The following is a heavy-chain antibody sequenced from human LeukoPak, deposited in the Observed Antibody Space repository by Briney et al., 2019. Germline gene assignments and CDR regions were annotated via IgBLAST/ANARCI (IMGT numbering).Heavy chain of an antibody. CDR1: GFTFSSYS. J-gene: IGHJ3*02. CDR2: ISSSSSTI. D-gene: IGHD6-6*01. V-gene: IGHV3-48*01. Sequence: GGSLRLSCAASGFTFSSYSMNWVRQAPGEGLEWVSYISSSSSTIYYADSVKGRFTISRDNAKNSLYLQMNSLRAEDTAVYYCASFHSSSSSPDAFDIWGQGTMVTVSS. CDR3: ASFHSSSSSPDAFDI.